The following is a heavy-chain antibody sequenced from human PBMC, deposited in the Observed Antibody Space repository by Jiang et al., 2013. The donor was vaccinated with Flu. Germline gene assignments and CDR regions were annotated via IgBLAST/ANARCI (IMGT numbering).Heavy chain of an antibody. J-gene: IGHJ4*02. D-gene: IGHD3-22*01. Sequence: QLVESGGGLVQPGGSLRLSCAASGITFSSFVMSWVRQAPGKGLEWVSAISGSGGKTYYADSVKGRFTISRDNSKNTLYLQMNSLRAEDTAVYYCAKDPTYYFDSSDYSYAWVGDYFDYWGQGTLVTVSS. CDR3: AKDPTYYFDSSDYSYAWVGDYFDY. V-gene: IGHV3-23*04. CDR2: ISGSGGKT. CDR1: GITFSSFV.